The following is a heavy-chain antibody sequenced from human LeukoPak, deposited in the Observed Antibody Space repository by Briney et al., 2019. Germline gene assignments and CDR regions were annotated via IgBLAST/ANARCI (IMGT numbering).Heavy chain of an antibody. Sequence: SSETLSLTCTVSGGSISSSSYYWGWIRQPPGKGLEWIGSIYYSGSTYYNPSPKSRVTISVDTSKNQFSLKLSSVTAADTAVYYCARQSIAVAGWGNWGQGTLVTVSS. CDR3: ARQSIAVAGWGN. D-gene: IGHD6-19*01. V-gene: IGHV4-39*01. J-gene: IGHJ4*02. CDR1: GGSISSSSYY. CDR2: IYYSGST.